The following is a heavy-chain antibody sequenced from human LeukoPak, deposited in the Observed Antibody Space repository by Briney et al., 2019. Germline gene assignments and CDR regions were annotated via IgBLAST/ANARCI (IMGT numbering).Heavy chain of an antibody. CDR1: GFTVSSNY. D-gene: IGHD6-19*01. J-gene: IGHJ3*02. V-gene: IGHV3-66*01. CDR2: IYSGGSR. Sequence: PGGSLRLSCAASGFTVSSNYMSSVRQAPGKRLEWVSVIYSGGSRYYADSLKGRFTISRDNSKNTLYLQMNSLRAEDTAVYCCARDLTAVAGTDAFDIWGQGTMVTVSS. CDR3: ARDLTAVAGTDAFDI.